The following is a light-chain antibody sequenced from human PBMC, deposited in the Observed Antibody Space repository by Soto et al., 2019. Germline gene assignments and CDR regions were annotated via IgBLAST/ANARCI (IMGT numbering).Light chain of an antibody. Sequence: ETVMTHSPHTLSVSPGGRVSLSCTASQSVNSKLAWYQQKPGQAPRLLIYGASTRATGIPARFSGSGSGTEFTLTISSLQSEDFAVYFCQQYNNWPPITFGQGTRLEIK. V-gene: IGKV3-15*01. CDR3: QQYNNWPPIT. J-gene: IGKJ5*01. CDR2: GAS. CDR1: QSVNSK.